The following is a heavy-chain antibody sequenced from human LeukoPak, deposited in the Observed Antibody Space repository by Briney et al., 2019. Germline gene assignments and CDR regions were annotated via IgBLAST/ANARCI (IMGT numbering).Heavy chain of an antibody. CDR3: ARSRDIVVVPAAMGSGNYMDV. CDR2: ISYDGSNK. D-gene: IGHD2-2*01. Sequence: GRSLRLSCAASGFTFSSSPMHWVRQAPGKGLEWVAVISYDGSNKYYADSVQGRFTISRDNSKNTLYLQMNSLRAEDTAVYYCARSRDIVVVPAAMGSGNYMDVWGKGTTVTVSS. J-gene: IGHJ6*03. V-gene: IGHV3-30-3*01. CDR1: GFTFSSSP.